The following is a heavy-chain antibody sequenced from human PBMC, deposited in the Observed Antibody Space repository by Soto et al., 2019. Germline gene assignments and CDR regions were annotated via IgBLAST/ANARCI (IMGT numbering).Heavy chain of an antibody. CDR3: AKDGIGTDFDY. J-gene: IGHJ4*02. V-gene: IGHV3-23*01. Sequence: HPGGPLRPGGAASGFSFSSYAMSWVRHAPGKGLEWVSAISGIGGSTYYADSVKGRFTISRDNSKNTLYLQMNSLRAEDTAVYYCAKDGIGTDFDYWGQGSLVTVSS. CDR2: ISGIGGST. CDR1: GFSFSSYA. D-gene: IGHD2-15*01.